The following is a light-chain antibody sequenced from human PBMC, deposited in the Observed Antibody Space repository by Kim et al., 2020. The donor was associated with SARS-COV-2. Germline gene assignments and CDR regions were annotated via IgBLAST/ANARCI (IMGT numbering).Light chain of an antibody. CDR2: TPY. Sequence: QSVLTQPPSASGTPGQRVTISCSGSTSNIGRDYVYWYQQLPGTGPKFLIATPYQRPSGVPDRFSASKSGTSASLAISGLRSEDEAVYYCGAWDDGMRRPLFGGGTQLTVL. V-gene: IGLV1-47*01. CDR3: GAWDDGMRRPL. J-gene: IGLJ3*02. CDR1: TSNIGRDY.